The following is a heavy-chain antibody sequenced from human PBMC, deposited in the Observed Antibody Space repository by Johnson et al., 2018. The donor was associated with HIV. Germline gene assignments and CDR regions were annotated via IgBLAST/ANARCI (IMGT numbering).Heavy chain of an antibody. J-gene: IGHJ3*02. V-gene: IGHV3-30-3*01. Sequence: QVQLVESGGGVVQPGRSLRLSCAASGFTFSNYAMHWVRQAPGKGLEWVALISYDGSNKYYADSVKGRFTISRDNSKNTLYLQMNSLRTEDTAVYYFARDGDEFGDGYNPTEIWGQGTMVTVSS. CDR1: GFTFSNYA. D-gene: IGHD5-24*01. CDR3: ARDGDEFGDGYNPTEI. CDR2: ISYDGSNK.